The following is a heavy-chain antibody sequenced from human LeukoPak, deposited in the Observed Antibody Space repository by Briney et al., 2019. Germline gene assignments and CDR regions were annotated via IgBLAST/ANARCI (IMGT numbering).Heavy chain of an antibody. CDR1: GGTFSSYA. Sequence: SVKVSCKASGGTFSSYAISWVRQAPGQGLEWMGRIIPILGIANYAQKFQGRVTITADKSTSTAYMELSSLRSEDTAVYYCARVGLLGYCSGTSCYDAWFDPWGQGTLVTVSS. CDR2: IIPILGIA. V-gene: IGHV1-69*04. J-gene: IGHJ5*02. D-gene: IGHD2-2*01. CDR3: ARVGLLGYCSGTSCYDAWFDP.